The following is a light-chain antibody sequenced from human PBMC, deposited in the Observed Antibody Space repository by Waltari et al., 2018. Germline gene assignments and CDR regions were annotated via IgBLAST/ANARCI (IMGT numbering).Light chain of an antibody. CDR1: QSLVHSDGNTY. CDR2: KVS. Sequence: VVLTQSPLSLPVTLGQPASISCRSSQSLVHSDGNTYLNWFQQRPGQSPRRLIYKVSKRDSGVPDRFSGRGSGTDFTLKISRVEAEDVGIYYCMQGTHWLSFGPGTRVDIK. J-gene: IGKJ3*01. CDR3: MQGTHWLS. V-gene: IGKV2-30*02.